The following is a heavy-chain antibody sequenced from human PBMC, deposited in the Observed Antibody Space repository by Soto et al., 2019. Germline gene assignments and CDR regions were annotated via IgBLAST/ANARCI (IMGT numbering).Heavy chain of an antibody. CDR2: ISGGGGTT. D-gene: IGHD2-15*01. V-gene: IGHV3-23*01. J-gene: IGHJ4*02. Sequence: EVQLLESGGGLAQPGGSLRLSCAASGFTFNNFAMTWVRQAPGKGPEWVSVISGGGGTTYYSDSVKGRFTISRDNSKSTRYLQMNSLKGDDTAVDYCAKAPRYCGGDSCLDYFEYWGQGTLVTVS. CDR3: AKAPRYCGGDSCLDYFEY. CDR1: GFTFNNFA.